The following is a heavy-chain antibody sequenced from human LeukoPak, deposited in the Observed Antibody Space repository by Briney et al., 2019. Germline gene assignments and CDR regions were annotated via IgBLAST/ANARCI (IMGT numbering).Heavy chain of an antibody. Sequence: PGGSLRLSCTASGFTFGDYAMSWVRQAPGKGLEWVGFIRSKAYGGTTEYAASVKGRFTISRDDSKSIAYLQMNSLKTEDTAVYYCTRGSSYLVYWGQGTLVTVPS. CDR2: IRSKAYGGTT. CDR1: GFTFGDYA. CDR3: TRGSSYLVY. D-gene: IGHD6-6*01. J-gene: IGHJ4*02. V-gene: IGHV3-49*04.